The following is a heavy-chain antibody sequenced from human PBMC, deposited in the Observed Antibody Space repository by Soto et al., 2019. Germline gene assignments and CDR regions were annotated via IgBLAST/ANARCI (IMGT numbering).Heavy chain of an antibody. CDR1: GYTFTSYG. J-gene: IGHJ6*02. Sequence: ASVKVSCKASGYTFTSYGISWVRQAPGQGLEWMGWISAYNGNTNYAQKLQGRVTMTTDTSTSTAYMELRSLRSDDTAVYYCARNMIVVVITPLGMGVWGQGTTVTVSS. D-gene: IGHD3-22*01. CDR3: ARNMIVVVITPLGMGV. CDR2: ISAYNGNT. V-gene: IGHV1-18*01.